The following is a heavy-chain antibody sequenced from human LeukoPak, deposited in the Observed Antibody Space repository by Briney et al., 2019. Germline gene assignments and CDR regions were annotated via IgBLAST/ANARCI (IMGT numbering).Heavy chain of an antibody. CDR3: ARWVSSSYDAFDI. D-gene: IGHD6-6*01. CDR2: ISSNGGST. J-gene: IGHJ3*02. V-gene: IGHV3-64*01. CDR1: GFTFSSYA. Sequence: PGGSLRLSCAASGFTFSSYAMHWVRQAPGKGLEYVSAISSNGGSTYYANSVKGRFTISRDNSKSTLYLQMGSLRAEDMAVYYCARWVSSSYDAFDIWGQGTMVTVSS.